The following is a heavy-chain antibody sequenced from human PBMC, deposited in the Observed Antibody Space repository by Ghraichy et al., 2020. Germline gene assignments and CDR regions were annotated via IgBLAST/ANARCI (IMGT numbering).Heavy chain of an antibody. CDR3: ARSIFEYYYYMDV. J-gene: IGHJ6*03. V-gene: IGHV4-59*01. CDR2: IYYSGST. D-gene: IGHD3-3*01. CDR1: GGSISSYY. Sequence: SETLSLTCTVSGGSISSYYWSWIRQPPGKGLEWIGYIYYSGSTNYNPSLKSRVTISVDTSKNQFSLKLSSVTAADTAVYYCARSIFEYYYYMDVWGKGTTVTVSS.